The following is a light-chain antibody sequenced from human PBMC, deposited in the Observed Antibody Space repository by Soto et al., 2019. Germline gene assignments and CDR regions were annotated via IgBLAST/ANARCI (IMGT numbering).Light chain of an antibody. Sequence: IMMTQSPGTLSLSPGERATLSCRAIQSVSSRLAWYQQKTGQAHRLLIFGASGRATGIPDRFSGSGSGTDFTLTIRRLENEDFAVYYCQQYGSLSWTFGQGTKVDIK. V-gene: IGKV3-20*01. CDR1: QSVSSR. CDR2: GAS. J-gene: IGKJ1*01. CDR3: QQYGSLSWT.